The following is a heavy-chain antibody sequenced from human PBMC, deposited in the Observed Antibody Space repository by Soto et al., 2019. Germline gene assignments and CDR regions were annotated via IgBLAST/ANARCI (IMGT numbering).Heavy chain of an antibody. CDR3: ARDHVGAISPFDI. Sequence: ASVKVPCRSSGYTFTDYYIHWVRQAPGQGLECMGWINPNSGGTDYAQKFQGRGAMTRDTSISTAYLELTRLRSDDTSVHYCARDHVGAISPFDIWGDGRMVTV. CDR2: INPNSGGT. CDR1: GYTFTDYY. V-gene: IGHV1-2*02. D-gene: IGHD1-26*01. J-gene: IGHJ3*02.